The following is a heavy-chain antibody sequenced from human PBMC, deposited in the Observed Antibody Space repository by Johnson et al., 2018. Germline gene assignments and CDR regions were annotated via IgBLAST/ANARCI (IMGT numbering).Heavy chain of an antibody. J-gene: IGHJ1*01. Sequence: VQLVESGGGLVPPGGSLRLSCAASGFTFSNYWMFWVRQAPGTGLEWVATIKKDGSEKLYVDSVKGRFTMSRDNAKNSLYLQMNSLRDEETAVYYCVGGVGWILQHWGQGTLVSVSS. D-gene: IGHD1-26*01. CDR1: GFTFSNYW. CDR3: VGGVGWILQH. CDR2: IKKDGSEK. V-gene: IGHV3-7*01.